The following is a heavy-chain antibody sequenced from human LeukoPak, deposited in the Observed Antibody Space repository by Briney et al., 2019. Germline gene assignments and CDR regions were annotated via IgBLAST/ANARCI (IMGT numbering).Heavy chain of an antibody. D-gene: IGHD1-14*01. CDR2: ISSSSSLI. CDR1: GFTFSTYS. CDR3: ASWRKEVDY. J-gene: IGHJ4*02. Sequence: GGPLRLSCAASGFTFSTYSMNWVRQAPGKGLEWVSYISSSSSLIYYADSVKGRFTVSRDNAKNSLYLQMNSLRVEDTAVYYCASWRKEVDYWGQGTLVTVSS. V-gene: IGHV3-48*04.